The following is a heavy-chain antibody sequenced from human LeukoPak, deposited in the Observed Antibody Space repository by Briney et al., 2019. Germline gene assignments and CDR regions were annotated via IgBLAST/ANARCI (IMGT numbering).Heavy chain of an antibody. Sequence: PSETLSLTCAVYGVSFSGYYRSWIRQPPGKGLEWIGEINHGGSTNYNPALKSRITISVDTSKNQFSLKLSSVTAADTAVYYCARDKTYYYDSSGYYPTGYYYYMDVWGKGTTVTVSS. CDR3: ARDKTYYYDSSGYYPTGYYYYMDV. J-gene: IGHJ6*03. V-gene: IGHV4-34*01. CDR1: GVSFSGYY. CDR2: INHGGST. D-gene: IGHD3-22*01.